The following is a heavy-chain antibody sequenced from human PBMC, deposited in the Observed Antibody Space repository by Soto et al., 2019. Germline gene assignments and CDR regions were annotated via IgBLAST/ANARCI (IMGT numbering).Heavy chain of an antibody. CDR1: GRSISRYY. Sequence: SETLSLTCTVSGRSISRYYWSLIRQPPGKGLEWIGYIYYSGSTNYNPSLKSRVTISVDTSKNQFSLKLSSVTAADTAGYYCARVSPVGDWTPAYYYYYYGMDVWGQGTTVTVSS. CDR2: IYYSGST. D-gene: IGHD1-1*01. CDR3: ARVSPVGDWTPAYYYYYYGMDV. V-gene: IGHV4-59*01. J-gene: IGHJ6*02.